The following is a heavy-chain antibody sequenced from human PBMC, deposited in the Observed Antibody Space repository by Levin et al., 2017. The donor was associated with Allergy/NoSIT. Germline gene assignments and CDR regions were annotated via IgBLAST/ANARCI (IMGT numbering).Heavy chain of an antibody. CDR3: ARGYYDTSTYTASI. CDR2: INSDESRT. Sequence: LSLPCAASGFTFRSSWMHWVRQAPGKGLMWVSRINSDESRTNYADSVKGRFTISRDNAKNTLYLQMNSLRAEDTAVYYCARGYYDTSTYTASIWGQGTLVTVSS. V-gene: IGHV3-74*01. D-gene: IGHD3-22*01. CDR1: GFTFRSSW. J-gene: IGHJ4*02.